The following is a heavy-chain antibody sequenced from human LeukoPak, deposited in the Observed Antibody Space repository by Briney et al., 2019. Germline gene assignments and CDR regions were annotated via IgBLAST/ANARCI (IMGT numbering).Heavy chain of an antibody. CDR3: ARDYGDHFDY. Sequence: GASVKVSCKASGYTFTSYYMHWVRQAPGQGLEWMGGFNPSGGSTTYAQKFQGRVTMTTDTSTSTVYMELSSLRSEDTAVYYCARDYGDHFDYWGQGTLVTVSS. CDR1: GYTFTSYY. D-gene: IGHD4-17*01. J-gene: IGHJ4*02. V-gene: IGHV1-46*01. CDR2: FNPSGGST.